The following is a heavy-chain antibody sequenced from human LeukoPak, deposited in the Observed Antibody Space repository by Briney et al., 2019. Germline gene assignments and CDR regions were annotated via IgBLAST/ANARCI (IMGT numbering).Heavy chain of an antibody. Sequence: GGSLRLSCAASGFPLSNYAMSWVRQAPGKGLEWVSAIGGRGDSTYYADSVKGRFTISRDNSKNTVYLQMNSLRADDTAVYYCAKDRVSPGFNWFDPWGQGTLVTVSS. D-gene: IGHD3-16*01. V-gene: IGHV3-23*01. J-gene: IGHJ5*02. CDR1: GFPLSNYA. CDR2: IGGRGDST. CDR3: AKDRVSPGFNWFDP.